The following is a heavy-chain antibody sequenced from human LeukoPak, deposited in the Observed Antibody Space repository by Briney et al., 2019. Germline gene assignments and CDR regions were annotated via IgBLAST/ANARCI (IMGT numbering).Heavy chain of an antibody. Sequence: ASVKVSCKASGYTFTSYGISWVRQAPGQGLEWMGWINPNSGGTNYAQKFQGRVTMTRDTSISTAYMELSRLRSDDTAVYYCARGAQGYYFDYWGQGTLVTVSS. CDR1: GYTFTSYG. J-gene: IGHJ4*02. CDR2: INPNSGGT. D-gene: IGHD2-15*01. CDR3: ARGAQGYYFDY. V-gene: IGHV1-2*02.